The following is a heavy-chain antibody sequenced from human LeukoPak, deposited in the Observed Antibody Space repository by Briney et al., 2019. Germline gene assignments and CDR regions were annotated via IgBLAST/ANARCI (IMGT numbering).Heavy chain of an antibody. J-gene: IGHJ6*03. Sequence: SETLSLTCAVYGGSFSGYYWSWIRQPPGKGLEWIGEINHSGSTNYNPSLKSRVTISVDTSKNQFSLKLSSVTAADTAVYYCARDSGYGGNSPYYYYYYYMDVWGKGTTVTVSS. D-gene: IGHD4-23*01. CDR1: GGSFSGYY. CDR3: ARDSGYGGNSPYYYYYYYMDV. V-gene: IGHV4-34*01. CDR2: INHSGST.